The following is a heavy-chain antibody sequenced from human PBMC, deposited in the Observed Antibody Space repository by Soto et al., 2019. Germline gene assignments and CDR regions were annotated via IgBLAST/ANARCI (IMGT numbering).Heavy chain of an antibody. V-gene: IGHV3-23*01. CDR3: AKSKGGTSTWPED. Sequence: GGALRLSCEASGVILKDYAMTEVRQAPGAGLEWVSTISSGGSTFYAESVRGRFTISRDNSKNTLYLQLNSLKTDDTAVYFCAKSKGGTSTWPEDWGQGSLVTVSS. J-gene: IGHJ4*02. CDR2: ISSGGST. CDR1: GVILKDYA. D-gene: IGHD2-2*01.